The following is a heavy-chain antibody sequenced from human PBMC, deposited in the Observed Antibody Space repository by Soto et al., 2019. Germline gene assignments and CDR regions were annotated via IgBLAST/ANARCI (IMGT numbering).Heavy chain of an antibody. CDR3: AKEGDGYNYGDFDY. Sequence: GGSLRLSCAASGFTFSSYAMSWVRQAPGKGLEWVTGIGGSGGSTYYADYVKGRFTISRDNSKNTVYLQMNSLRVEDSAVYHCAKEGDGYNYGDFDYWGQGALVTVSS. CDR2: IGGSGGST. D-gene: IGHD5-12*01. J-gene: IGHJ4*02. CDR1: GFTFSSYA. V-gene: IGHV3-23*01.